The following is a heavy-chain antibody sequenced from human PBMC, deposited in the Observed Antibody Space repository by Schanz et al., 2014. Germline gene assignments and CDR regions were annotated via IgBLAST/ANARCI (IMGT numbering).Heavy chain of an antibody. CDR1: GYTFRHYG. CDR2: ISGYNGNT. Sequence: QVQLVQSGGEVKKPGASVKVSCKASGYTFRHYGISWLRQAPGQGLEWMGYISGYNGNTNYAPKVQDRVTMTTDTSTSTAYMELRSLRSDDTAVYYCAREKGHGYSGFSWGQGTLLAVSS. J-gene: IGHJ5*02. CDR3: AREKGHGYSGFS. V-gene: IGHV1-18*04. D-gene: IGHD5-12*01.